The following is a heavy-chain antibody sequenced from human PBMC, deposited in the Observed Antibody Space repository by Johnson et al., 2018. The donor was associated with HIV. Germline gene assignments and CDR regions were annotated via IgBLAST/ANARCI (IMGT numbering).Heavy chain of an antibody. CDR3: AKVLPFEQLVPQGAFDI. D-gene: IGHD6-6*01. V-gene: IGHV3-30*04. CDR2: VSYDGSNK. CDR1: AFSFSGYA. Sequence: QVQLVESGGGVVQPGRSLRLSCTSAFSFSGYAMHWVRQAPGKGLEWVAVVSYDGSNKYYADSVKGRFTISRDNSKNTLYLQMNSLRAEDTAVYYCAKVLPFEQLVPQGAFDIWGQGTMVTVSS. J-gene: IGHJ3*02.